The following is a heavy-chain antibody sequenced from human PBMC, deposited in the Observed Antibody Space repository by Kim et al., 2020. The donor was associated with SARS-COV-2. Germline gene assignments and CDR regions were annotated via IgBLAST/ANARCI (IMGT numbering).Heavy chain of an antibody. CDR2: ISYDGSNK. J-gene: IGHJ4*02. Sequence: GGSLRLSCAASGFTFSNYVMHWVRQAPGKGLEWVAVISYDGSNKYYADSVKGRFTISRDNSKNTLYLQMNSLRAEDTAVYYCAREVDEPSSGYYETFDYWGQGTLVTVSS. V-gene: IGHV3-30*04. CDR3: AREVDEPSSGYYETFDY. D-gene: IGHD3-22*01. CDR1: GFTFSNYV.